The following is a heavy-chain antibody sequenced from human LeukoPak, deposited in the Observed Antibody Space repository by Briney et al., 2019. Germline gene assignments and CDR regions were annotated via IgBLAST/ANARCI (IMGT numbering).Heavy chain of an antibody. CDR3: ARQSSSGWYPAYFDY. V-gene: IGHV4-59*08. Sequence: SETLSLTCTVSGGSISSYYWSWIRQPPGKGLEWIAYISDIGSINYNPSLKSRVTISLETSKNQFSLKLSSVTAADTAVYYCARQSSSGWYPAYFDYWGQGTLVTVSS. CDR2: ISDIGSI. CDR1: GGSISSYY. J-gene: IGHJ4*02. D-gene: IGHD6-19*01.